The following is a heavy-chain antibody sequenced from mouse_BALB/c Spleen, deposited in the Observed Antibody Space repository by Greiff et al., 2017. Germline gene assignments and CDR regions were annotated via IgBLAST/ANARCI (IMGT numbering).Heavy chain of an antibody. CDR3: ARKRGYDYYAMDY. D-gene: IGHD2-10*02. CDR1: GFSLTSYG. V-gene: IGHV2-2*02. CDR2: IWSGGST. Sequence: QVQLKESGPGLVQPSQSLSITCTVSGFSLTSYGVHWVRQSPGKGLEWLGVIWSGGSTDYNAAFISRLSISKDNSKSQVFFKMNSLQANDTAIYYCARKRGYDYYAMDYWGQGTSVTVSS. J-gene: IGHJ4*01.